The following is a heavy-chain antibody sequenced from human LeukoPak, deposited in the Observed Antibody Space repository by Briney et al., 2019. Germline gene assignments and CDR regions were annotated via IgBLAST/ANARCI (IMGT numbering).Heavy chain of an antibody. Sequence: SETLSLTCTVSGYSISGGYYWGWIRQPPGKGLEWIGTIFQSVSTYYNPSLKSRVTASVDTSKNQFSLKLSSVTAADTAVYYCARNNSNGFDFWSQGTLVTVSS. J-gene: IGHJ4*02. CDR2: IFQSVST. V-gene: IGHV4-38-2*02. CDR1: GYSISGGYY. D-gene: IGHD6-19*01. CDR3: ARNNSNGFDF.